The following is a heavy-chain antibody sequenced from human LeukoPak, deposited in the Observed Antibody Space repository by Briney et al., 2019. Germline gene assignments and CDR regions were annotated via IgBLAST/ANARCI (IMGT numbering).Heavy chain of an antibody. V-gene: IGHV3-30*18. D-gene: IGHD5-18*01. J-gene: IGHJ4*02. CDR2: MSYDGFNK. CDR1: GFPFSSYA. CDR3: AKTKGYSYGYYFDY. Sequence: PGGSLRLSCAASGFPFSSYAMHWVRQSLGKGLEWVAVMSYDGFNKYYADSVKGRFTISRDNSKNTLYLQMNSLRAEDTAVYYCAKTKGYSYGYYFDYWGQGTLVTVSS.